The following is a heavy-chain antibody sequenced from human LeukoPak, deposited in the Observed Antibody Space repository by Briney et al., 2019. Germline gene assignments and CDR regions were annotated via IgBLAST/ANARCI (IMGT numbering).Heavy chain of an antibody. CDR3: AREDYYGSGSYMRYFYYYDMDV. CDR2: ISGSDSLK. V-gene: IGHV3-48*03. D-gene: IGHD3-10*01. J-gene: IGHJ6*04. Sequence: GSLRLSCAASGFTLSSYGMNWVRQAPGKGLEWVSHISGSDSLKYYADSVKGRFTISRDDAKNSLYLQMDSLRAEDTALYYCAREDYYGSGSYMRYFYYYDMDVWGKGTTVTVSS. CDR1: GFTLSSYG.